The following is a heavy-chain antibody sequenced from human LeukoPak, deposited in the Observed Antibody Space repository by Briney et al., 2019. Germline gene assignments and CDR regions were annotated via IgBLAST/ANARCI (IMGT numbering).Heavy chain of an antibody. V-gene: IGHV3-30*18. J-gene: IGHJ4*02. CDR3: AKDNNGWAFDF. D-gene: IGHD6-19*01. CDR2: ISYDGSNK. CDR1: GFTFSSYG. Sequence: GGSLRLSCAASGFTFSSYGMHWVRQAPGKGLEWVAVISYDGSNKYYADSVKGRFTISRDNSKNTLYLQMNSLTAEDTAVYSCAKDNNGWAFDFWGQGTLVTVSS.